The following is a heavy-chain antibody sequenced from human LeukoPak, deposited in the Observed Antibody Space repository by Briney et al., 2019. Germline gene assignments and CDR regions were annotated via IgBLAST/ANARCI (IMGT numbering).Heavy chain of an antibody. J-gene: IGHJ4*02. Sequence: PGGSLRLSCSASGFTFIYYAMHWVRQAPGKGLECVSGISSNGGNTYYADSVKGRFTMSRANTNNTLYLQMSSLRAEDTALYYCVKDRGQSIETPGHFGSWGQGTLVTVSS. CDR1: GFTFIYYA. V-gene: IGHV3-64D*06. CDR3: VKDRGQSIETPGHFGS. CDR2: ISSNGGNT. D-gene: IGHD5-24*01.